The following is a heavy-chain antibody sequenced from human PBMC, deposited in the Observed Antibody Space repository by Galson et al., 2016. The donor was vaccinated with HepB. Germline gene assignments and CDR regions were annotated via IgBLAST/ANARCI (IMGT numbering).Heavy chain of an antibody. CDR3: AKGGLEMAWD. Sequence: SLRLSCAASGFTFSSYGMYWVRQAPGKGLEWVAVISFDGNNKYYADSAKGRFTISRDNSKNMFYLQMNSLRPEDTAVYYCAKGGLEMAWDWGQGTLVTVSS. CDR1: GFTFSSYG. D-gene: IGHD5-24*01. V-gene: IGHV3-30*18. CDR2: ISFDGNNK. J-gene: IGHJ4*02.